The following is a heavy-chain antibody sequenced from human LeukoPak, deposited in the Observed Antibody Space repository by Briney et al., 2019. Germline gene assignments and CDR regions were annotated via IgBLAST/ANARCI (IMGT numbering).Heavy chain of an antibody. Sequence: SVKVSCTASGGTFSSYAISWVRQAPGQGLEWMGRIIPILGIANYAQKFQGRVTITADKSTSTAYMELSSLRSEDTAVYYCARDSSGWYYYYYGMDVWGQGTTVTVSS. CDR1: GGTFSSYA. CDR3: ARDSSGWYYYYYGMDV. D-gene: IGHD6-19*01. CDR2: IIPILGIA. J-gene: IGHJ6*02. V-gene: IGHV1-69*04.